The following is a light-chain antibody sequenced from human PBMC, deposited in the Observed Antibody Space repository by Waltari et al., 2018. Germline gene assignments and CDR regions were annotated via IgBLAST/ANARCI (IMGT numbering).Light chain of an antibody. J-gene: IGLJ1*01. CDR1: SSDVGGSTY. Sequence: QSALTQPASVSGSPGQSITISCTGTSSDVGGSTYVSWYQQHPGKAPKVMIYEVSNRPSGVSNRFSGSKSGNTASLIISGLQAEDEADYYCFSYTSSISYVFGTGTKVTVL. CDR2: EVS. V-gene: IGLV2-14*01. CDR3: FSYTSSISYV.